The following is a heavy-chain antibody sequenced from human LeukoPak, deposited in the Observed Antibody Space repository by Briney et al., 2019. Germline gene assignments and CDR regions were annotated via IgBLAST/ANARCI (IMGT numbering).Heavy chain of an antibody. V-gene: IGHV3-74*01. D-gene: IGHD3-22*01. J-gene: IGHJ4*02. CDR1: GFTFSSYW. CDR3: ARRINYYDSSGYYYVRYFDS. Sequence: PGGSLRLSRAASGFTFSSYWMYWVRQAPGKGPVWVARINTDGSSLNYADSVKGRFTISRDNAKNTLYLQMNSLGAEDTAVYYCARRINYYDSSGYYYVRYFDSWGQGTLVAVSS. CDR2: INTDGSSL.